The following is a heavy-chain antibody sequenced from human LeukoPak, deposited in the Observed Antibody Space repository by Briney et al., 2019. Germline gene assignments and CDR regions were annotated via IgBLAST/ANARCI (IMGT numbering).Heavy chain of an antibody. CDR1: GYSISTGYH. CDR2: FYHGGST. CDR3: ARSRHYYDSSGYLADY. V-gene: IGHV4-38-2*02. Sequence: KSSETLSLTCTVSGYSISTGYHWDWIRQPPGKGLEWIGTFYHGGSTYYNPSLKSRVTISVDTSKNQFSLNLTSVTAADTAVYYCARSRHYYDSSGYLADYWGQGTLVTVSS. D-gene: IGHD3-22*01. J-gene: IGHJ4*02.